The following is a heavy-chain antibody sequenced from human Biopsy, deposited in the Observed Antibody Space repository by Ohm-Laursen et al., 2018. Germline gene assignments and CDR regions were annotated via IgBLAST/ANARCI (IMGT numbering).Heavy chain of an antibody. CDR3: ARGGPHVRAGGSAFDY. D-gene: IGHD2-2*01. CDR1: GFSFSTYG. V-gene: IGHV3-33*07. CDR2: IWYDGTNK. Sequence: SLRLSCAASGFSFSTYGIYWVRQAPGKGLECVAAIWYDGTNKYYAESVKGRLTISRDNSKNTLYLQMNSLRAEDTAVYFCARGGPHVRAGGSAFDYWGQGTLVTVS. J-gene: IGHJ4*02.